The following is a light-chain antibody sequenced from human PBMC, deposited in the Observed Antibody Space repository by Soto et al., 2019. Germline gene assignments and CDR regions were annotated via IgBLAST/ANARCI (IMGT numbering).Light chain of an antibody. V-gene: IGKV1-39*01. CDR1: QSISSY. Sequence: DIQMTQSPSSLSASVGDRVTITCRASQSISSYLNWYQQKPGKAPKLLIYAASSLQSGVPSRFSGSGSGTDFTLTISSLQPEYFATYYCQQGYRTLSTTFGQGTGLEIK. CDR3: QQGYRTLSTT. J-gene: IGKJ5*01. CDR2: AAS.